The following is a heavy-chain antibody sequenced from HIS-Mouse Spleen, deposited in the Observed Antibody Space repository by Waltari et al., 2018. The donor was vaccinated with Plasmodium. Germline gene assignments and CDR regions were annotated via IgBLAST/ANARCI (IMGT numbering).Heavy chain of an antibody. D-gene: IGHD6-13*01. CDR3: ARVLGYKAAAGTFVEYFQH. V-gene: IGHV1-2*02. J-gene: IGHJ1*01. CDR1: GYTFTVYY. CDR2: INPNSGGT. Sequence: QVQLVQSGAEVKKPGASVKVPCTASGYTFTVYYMPWVRQAPGQGLEWRGWINPNSGGTNYAQKFQGRVTMTRETSISTAYMELSRLRSDDTAVYYCARVLGYKAAAGTFVEYFQHWGQGTLVTVSS.